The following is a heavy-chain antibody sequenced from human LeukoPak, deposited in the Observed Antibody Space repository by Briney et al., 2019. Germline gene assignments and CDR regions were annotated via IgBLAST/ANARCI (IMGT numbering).Heavy chain of an antibody. V-gene: IGHV4-30-4*08. D-gene: IGHD3-22*01. J-gene: IGHJ4*02. CDR1: GGSISSGDYY. CDR2: IYYSGST. Sequence: SETLSLTCTVSGGSISSGDYYWSWIRQPPGKGLEWIGYIYYSGSTYYNPSLKSRVTISVDTSKNQFSLKLSSVTAADTAVYYCAREWRYDGSGLDYWGQGTLVTVSS. CDR3: AREWRYDGSGLDY.